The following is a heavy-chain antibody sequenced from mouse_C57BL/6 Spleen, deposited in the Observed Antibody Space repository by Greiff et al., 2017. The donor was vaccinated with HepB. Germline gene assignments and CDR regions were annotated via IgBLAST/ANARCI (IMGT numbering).Heavy chain of an antibody. CDR2: ISDGGSYT. Sequence: EVQGVESGGGLVKPGGSLKLSCAASGFTFSSYAMSWVRQTPEKRLEWVATISDGGSYTYYPDNVTGRFTISRDNAKNNLYLQMSHLKSEDTAMYYCARDPGTGYAMDYWGQGASVTVS. V-gene: IGHV5-4*01. J-gene: IGHJ4*01. CDR1: GFTFSSYA. D-gene: IGHD4-1*01. CDR3: ARDPGTGYAMDY.